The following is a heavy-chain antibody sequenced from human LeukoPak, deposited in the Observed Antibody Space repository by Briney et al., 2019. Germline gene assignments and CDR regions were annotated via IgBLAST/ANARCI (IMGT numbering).Heavy chain of an antibody. V-gene: IGHV3-7*01. CDR3: TRGGRSYSEGKFDY. D-gene: IGHD1-26*01. J-gene: IGHJ4*02. CDR2: IKRCDI. Sequence: GGSLTLLCAASRLPFHNCWMRWLPQAPEKGLEWVANIKRCDIYYVDFVRGHFTISGDNGKNTLYLQLNDLRAEDTAVYYCTRGGRSYSEGKFDYWGQGTLVTVSS. CDR1: RLPFHNCW.